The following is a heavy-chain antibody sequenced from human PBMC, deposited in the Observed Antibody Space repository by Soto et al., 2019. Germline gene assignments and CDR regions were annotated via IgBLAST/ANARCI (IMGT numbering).Heavy chain of an antibody. D-gene: IGHD5-18*01. V-gene: IGHV1-18*01. CDR2: ISAYNGNT. CDR3: ARDESEGYSYIYFDY. J-gene: IGHJ4*02. Sequence: ASVKVSCKASGYTLTSYGISWVRQAPGQGLEWMGWISAYNGNTNYAQKLQGRVTMTTDTSTSTAYMELRSLRSDDTAVYYCARDESEGYSYIYFDYWGQGTLVTVSS. CDR1: GYTLTSYG.